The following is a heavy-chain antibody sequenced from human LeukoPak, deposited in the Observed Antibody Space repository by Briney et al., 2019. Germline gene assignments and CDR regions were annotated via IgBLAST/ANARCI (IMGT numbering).Heavy chain of an antibody. CDR1: GGSISDNY. CDR3: ARHPFATPFDY. J-gene: IGHJ4*02. Sequence: KSSETLSLTCTVSGGSISDNYWSWIRQPPGKGLEWIGYAYYSGRTNYNSSLKSRVTMSLDTSKSQFSLRLSSVTAADTAVYFCARHPFATPFDYWGPGTLVTVSS. CDR2: AYYSGRT. D-gene: IGHD2-15*01. V-gene: IGHV4-59*08.